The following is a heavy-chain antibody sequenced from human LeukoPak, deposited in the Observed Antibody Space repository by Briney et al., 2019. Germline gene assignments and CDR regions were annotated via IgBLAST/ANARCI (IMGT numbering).Heavy chain of an antibody. CDR3: ATERFDGFDM. D-gene: IGHD1-14*01. CDR2: ISGTSTYI. CDR1: GFTFDKYF. V-gene: IGHV3-21*01. Sequence: GGSLRLSCATSGFTFDKYFIHWVRQAPGKGLDWVSSISGTSTYIDYADSVKGRFTISRDNAKNTLYLQMSSLRVEDTAVYYCATERFDGFDMWGQGTMVTVSS. J-gene: IGHJ3*02.